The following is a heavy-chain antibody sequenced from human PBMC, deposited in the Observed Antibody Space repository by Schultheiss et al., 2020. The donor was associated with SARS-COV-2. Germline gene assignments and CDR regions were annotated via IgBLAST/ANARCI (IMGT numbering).Heavy chain of an antibody. CDR2: IYHSGST. V-gene: IGHV4-4*02. Sequence: SETLSLTCAVSGGSISSSNWWSWVRQPPGKGLEWIGEIYHSGSTNYNPSLKSRVTISVDTSKNQFSLKLSSVTAADTAVYYCARSTVSDYYYGMDVWGQGTTVTVSS. CDR1: GGSISSSNW. D-gene: IGHD4-17*01. J-gene: IGHJ6*02. CDR3: ARSTVSDYYYGMDV.